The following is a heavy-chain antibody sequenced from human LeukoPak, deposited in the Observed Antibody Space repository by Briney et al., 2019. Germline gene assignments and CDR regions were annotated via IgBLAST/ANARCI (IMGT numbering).Heavy chain of an antibody. Sequence: GGSLRLSCAASGFTFSSYWMSWVRQAPGKGLEWVANIKQDGSEKYYVDSVKGRFTISRDNAKNSLYLQMNSLRAEDTAVYYCARFRVGAVGGFDYWGQGTLVTVSS. CDR1: GFTFSSYW. D-gene: IGHD1-26*01. J-gene: IGHJ4*02. CDR2: IKQDGSEK. CDR3: ARFRVGAVGGFDY. V-gene: IGHV3-7*01.